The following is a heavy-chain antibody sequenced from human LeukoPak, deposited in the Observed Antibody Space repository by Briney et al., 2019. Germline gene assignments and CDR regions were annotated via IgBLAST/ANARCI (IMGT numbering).Heavy chain of an antibody. CDR2: IRSKANSYAT. V-gene: IGHV3-73*01. CDR1: GFTFSGSA. Sequence: SGGSLRLSCAASGFTFSGSAMHWVRQASGKGLEWVGRIRSKANSYATAYAASVKGRFTISRDDSKNTAYLQMNSLKTEDTAVYYCTRHDPYSSGLNFDYWGQGTLVTVSS. D-gene: IGHD6-19*01. J-gene: IGHJ4*02. CDR3: TRHDPYSSGLNFDY.